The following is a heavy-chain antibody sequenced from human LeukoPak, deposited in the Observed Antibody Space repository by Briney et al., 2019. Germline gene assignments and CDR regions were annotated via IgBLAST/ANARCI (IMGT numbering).Heavy chain of an antibody. CDR2: ISYDGSNK. J-gene: IGHJ4*02. Sequence: GGSLRLSCAASGFTFSSYGMHWVRQAPGKGLEWVAVISYDGSNKYYADSVKGRFTISRDNSKNTLYLQMNSLRAEDTAVYYCAKSSAGYSSGWDAFDYWAREPWSPSPQ. CDR3: AKSSAGYSSGWDAFDY. D-gene: IGHD6-19*01. V-gene: IGHV3-30*18. CDR1: GFTFSSYG.